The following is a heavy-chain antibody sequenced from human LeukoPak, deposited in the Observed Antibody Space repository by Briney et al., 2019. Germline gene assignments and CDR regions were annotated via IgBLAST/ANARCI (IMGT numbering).Heavy chain of an antibody. D-gene: IGHD3-16*01. V-gene: IGHV3-53*01. CDR1: GFTVSSNY. CDR2: IYSGGST. Sequence: AGGSLRLSCAASGFTVSSNYMSWVRQAPGKGLEWVSVIYSGGSTDYADSVKGRFTISRDNSKNTLYLQMNSLRAEDTAVYYCARWGANMGNDYWGQGTLVTVSS. CDR3: ARWGANMGNDY. J-gene: IGHJ4*02.